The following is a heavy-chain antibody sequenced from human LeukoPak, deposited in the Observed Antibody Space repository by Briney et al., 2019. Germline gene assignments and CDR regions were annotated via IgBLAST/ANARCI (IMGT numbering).Heavy chain of an antibody. V-gene: IGHV4-39*01. CDR3: AKGLLELHPPFDY. CDR1: GGSISSGSHH. Sequence: NPSETLSLTCTVSGGSISSGSHHWGWFRQSPGKGLEWIGSIYDSRTIYYNPSLNSRVTISAVTSKNQFSLQLNSVTAADTAVYYCAKGLLELHPPFDYWGQGTLVTVSS. CDR2: IYDSRTI. D-gene: IGHD1-7*01. J-gene: IGHJ4*02.